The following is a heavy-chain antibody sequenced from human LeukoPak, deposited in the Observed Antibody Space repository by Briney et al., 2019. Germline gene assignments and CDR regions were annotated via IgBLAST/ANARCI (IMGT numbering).Heavy chain of an antibody. D-gene: IGHD6-13*01. V-gene: IGHV4-61*02. CDR1: GGSINSGSYY. CDR2: IYTSGST. Sequence: SQTLSLTCTVSGGSINSGSYYWSWIRQPAGKGLEWIGRIYTSGSTNYNPSLKSRVTISVDTSKNQFSLKLSSVTAADTAVYYCARCSLSYSSSWYGGPYMDVWGKGTTVTVSS. CDR3: ARCSLSYSSSWYGGPYMDV. J-gene: IGHJ6*03.